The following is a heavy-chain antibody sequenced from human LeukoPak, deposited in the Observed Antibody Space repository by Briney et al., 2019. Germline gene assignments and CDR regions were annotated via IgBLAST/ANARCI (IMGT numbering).Heavy chain of an antibody. CDR1: GGSFSGYY. J-gene: IGHJ4*02. D-gene: IGHD3-22*01. CDR3: ARSIIGRKVVTLGY. V-gene: IGHV4-34*01. CDR2: INHSGST. Sequence: PSETLSLTCAVYGGSFSGYYWSWIRQPPGKGLEWIGEINHSGSTNYNPSLKSRVTISVDTSKNQFSLKLSSVTAADTAVYYCARSIIGRKVVTLGYWGQGTLVTVSS.